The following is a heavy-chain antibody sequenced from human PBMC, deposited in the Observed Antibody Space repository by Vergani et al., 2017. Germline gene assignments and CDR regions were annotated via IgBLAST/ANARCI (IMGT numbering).Heavy chain of an antibody. Sequence: EVQLVESGGGLVQPGGSLRLSCAASGFTFSSYDMHWVRQTTGKGLVWVSAIGTAGDTYYPGSVKGRFTISRENAKNSLYLQMNSLRAGDTAIYYCARAGSTTVGDPPGYWGQGTLVTVSS. V-gene: IGHV3-13*01. J-gene: IGHJ4*02. CDR3: ARAGSTTVGDPPGY. D-gene: IGHD4-23*01. CDR1: GFTFSSYD. CDR2: IGTAGDT.